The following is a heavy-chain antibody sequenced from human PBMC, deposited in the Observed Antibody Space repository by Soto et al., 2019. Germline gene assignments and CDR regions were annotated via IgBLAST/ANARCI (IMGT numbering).Heavy chain of an antibody. Sequence: GGSLRLSCAASGFTFGDYAMHWVRQAPGKGLEWVSIIYYDGSHKYYTDSVKGRFTISRDNFRDTLYLQMDSLGAEDTAVYYCTREAHNDLWSGYFTDWGRGTLVTVSS. V-gene: IGHV3-33*01. CDR2: IYYDGSHK. D-gene: IGHD3-3*01. CDR3: TREAHNDLWSGYFTD. J-gene: IGHJ4*02. CDR1: GFTFGDYA.